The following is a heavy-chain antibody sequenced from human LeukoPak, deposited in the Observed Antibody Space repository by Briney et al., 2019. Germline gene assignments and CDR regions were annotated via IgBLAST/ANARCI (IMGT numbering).Heavy chain of an antibody. CDR3: TRGWDY. Sequence: GASVKVSCKASGYNFNDSDINWVRQATGQGLEWMGWMNPDSGVTGYAQKFQGRLTITRHMSSTTAYMELSRLRSDDTAVYYCTRGWDYWGQGTRVTVSS. J-gene: IGHJ4*02. V-gene: IGHV1-8*03. CDR2: MNPDSGVT. CDR1: GYNFNDSD.